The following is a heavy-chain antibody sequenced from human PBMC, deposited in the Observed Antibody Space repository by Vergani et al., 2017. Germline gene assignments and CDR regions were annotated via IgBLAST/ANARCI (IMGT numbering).Heavy chain of an antibody. CDR1: GFSLSRFW. CDR2: ISPDGSAT. J-gene: IGHJ2*01. Sequence: EVQLVESGGGLVQLGGSLRPPCAALGFSLSRFWLSWVRQAPEKGLEVVAHISPDGSATSYVDSVKGRFTISRDNTKNSLSLQMSGLRVEATAFYYCVRLPRGPWNCDLWGRGTLITVSS. CDR3: VRLPRGPWNCDL. V-gene: IGHV3-7*01.